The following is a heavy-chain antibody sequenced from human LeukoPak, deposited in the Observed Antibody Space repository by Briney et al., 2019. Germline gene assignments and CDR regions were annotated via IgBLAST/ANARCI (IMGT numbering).Heavy chain of an antibody. Sequence: SVKVSCKASGYTFTSYYMHWVRQAPGQGLEWMGGIIPIFGTANYAQKFQGRVTITADESTTTAYMELSSLRSEDTAVYYCARGAGKYIDSSLDYWGQGTLVTVSS. CDR1: GYTFTSYY. CDR3: ARGAGKYIDSSLDY. CDR2: IIPIFGTA. D-gene: IGHD3-10*01. J-gene: IGHJ4*02. V-gene: IGHV1-69*13.